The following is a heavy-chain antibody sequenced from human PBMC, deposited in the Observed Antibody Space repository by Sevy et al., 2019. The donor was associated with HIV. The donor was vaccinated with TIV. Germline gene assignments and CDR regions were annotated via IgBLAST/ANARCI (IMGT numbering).Heavy chain of an antibody. CDR3: ARGYCGGDCYSRPYYYYGMDV. J-gene: IGHJ6*02. D-gene: IGHD2-21*02. CDR2: ISYDGSNK. V-gene: IGHV3-30-3*01. Sequence: GGCLRLSCAASGFTFSSYAMHWVRQAPGKGLEWVAVISYDGSNKYYADSVKGRFTISRDNSKNTLYLQMNSLRAEDTAVYYCARGYCGGDCYSRPYYYYGMDVWGQGTTVTVSS. CDR1: GFTFSSYA.